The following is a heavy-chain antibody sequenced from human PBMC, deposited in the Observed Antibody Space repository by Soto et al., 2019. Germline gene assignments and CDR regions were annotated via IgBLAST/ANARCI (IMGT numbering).Heavy chain of an antibody. D-gene: IGHD6-6*01. J-gene: IGHJ4*02. CDR2: IYYSGST. V-gene: IGHV4-39*01. CDR1: GGSISSSSYY. Sequence: SETLSLTCTVSGGSISSSSYYWGWIRQPPGKGLEWIGSIYYSGSTYYNPSLKSRVTISVDTSKNQFSLKLSSVTAADTAVYYCARRESSSPAPFDYWGQGTLVTVSS. CDR3: ARRESSSPAPFDY.